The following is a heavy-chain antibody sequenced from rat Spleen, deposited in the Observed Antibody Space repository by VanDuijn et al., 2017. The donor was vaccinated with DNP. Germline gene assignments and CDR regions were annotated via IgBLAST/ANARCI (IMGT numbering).Heavy chain of an antibody. CDR1: GFTFSNYG. V-gene: IGHV5S13*01. CDR3: ARQDPFDY. CDR2: ITNSGGST. Sequence: EVQLVESGGGLVQPGRSLKLSCAASGFTFSNYGMAWVRQAPTKGLEWVASITNSGGSTYYRDAVKGRFTISRDNAKSTLYLQMDSLRSEDTATYYCARQDPFDYWGQGVMVTVSS. J-gene: IGHJ2*01.